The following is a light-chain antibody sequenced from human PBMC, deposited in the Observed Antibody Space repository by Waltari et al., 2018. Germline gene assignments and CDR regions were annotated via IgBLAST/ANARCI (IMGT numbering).Light chain of an antibody. CDR1: SSDVGGHNY. CDR3: LSYTSASTSYV. V-gene: IGLV2-14*03. J-gene: IGLJ1*01. CDR2: DVN. Sequence: QSAMTQPVPVSGSPGQSITTPCTGTSSDVGGHNYVSWYQQHPGKVPRLVIFDVNKRPSGVSNRFSGSKSGNTASLTISGFQAEDEADYYCLSYTSASTSYVFGTGTKVTVL.